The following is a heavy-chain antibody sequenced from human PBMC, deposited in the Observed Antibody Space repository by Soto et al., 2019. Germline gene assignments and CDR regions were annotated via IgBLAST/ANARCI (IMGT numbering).Heavy chain of an antibody. CDR1: CCPIRYHH. J-gene: IGHJ3*02. CDR2: MYVTGTT. D-gene: IGHD5-12*01. V-gene: IGHV4-4*07. Sequence: QVPLQESGPGLVKPSETLSPLLPVSCCPIRYHHWSWIRQPAGERLGLIGRMYVTGTTNYNPSLKNRVSMSIDTSKNQFSLKLSSVTAADTAVYYCARDGGYTGYEEGNPFDIWGQGTMVTVSS. CDR3: ARDGGYTGYEEGNPFDI.